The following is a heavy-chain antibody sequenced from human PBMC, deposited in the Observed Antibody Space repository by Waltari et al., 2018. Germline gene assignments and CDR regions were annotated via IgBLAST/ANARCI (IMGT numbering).Heavy chain of an antibody. V-gene: IGHV4-59*11. CDR3: AGDTYYYGSGSYLSYYMDV. J-gene: IGHJ6*03. CDR2: IYYSGST. Sequence: QVQLQESGPGLVKPSETLSLTCTVSGGSISSHYWSWIRQPPGKGLEWIGYIYYSGSTNNNPSLKSRVTISVDTSKNQFSLKLSSVTAADTAVYYCAGDTYYYGSGSYLSYYMDVWGKGTTVTVSS. CDR1: GGSISSHY. D-gene: IGHD3-10*01.